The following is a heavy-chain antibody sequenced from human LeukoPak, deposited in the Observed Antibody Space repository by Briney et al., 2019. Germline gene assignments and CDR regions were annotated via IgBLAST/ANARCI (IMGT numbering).Heavy chain of an antibody. CDR2: IKSKTDGGTT. V-gene: IGHV3-15*01. CDR1: GFTFSNAW. D-gene: IGHD3-22*01. J-gene: IGHJ3*02. CDR3: TTYYDSSGYYYTDAFDI. Sequence: VGSLRLSCAASGFTFSNAWMSWVRQAPGKGLEWVGRIKSKTDGGTTDYAAPVKGRFTISRDDSKNTLYLQMNSLKTEDTAVYYCTTYYDSSGYYYTDAFDIWGQGTMVTVSS.